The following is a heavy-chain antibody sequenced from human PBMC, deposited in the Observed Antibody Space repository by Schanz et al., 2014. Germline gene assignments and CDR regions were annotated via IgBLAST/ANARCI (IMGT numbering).Heavy chain of an antibody. D-gene: IGHD6-25*01. Sequence: EVQLLESGGGLVQPGGSLRLSCAASGFTFSSYAMTWVRQAPGKGLEWVSSINTGGDSTYYADSVKGRFTISRDNSKTSLYPQINSLRAEDTAVYYCARIAGSVFDSWAQGTLVTVSS. J-gene: IGHJ4*01. CDR1: GFTFSSYA. V-gene: IGHV3-23*01. CDR3: ARIAGSVFDS. CDR2: INTGGDST.